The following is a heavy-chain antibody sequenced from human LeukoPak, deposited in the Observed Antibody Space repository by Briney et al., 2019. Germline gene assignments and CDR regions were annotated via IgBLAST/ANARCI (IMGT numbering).Heavy chain of an antibody. Sequence: PGGSLTLSCTASGFTISSNYMMWVRQAPGKGLEWVSVIYTGGTTYYADSVKGRFTISRDNSKNTLYLQINSLRAEDTAVYYCACRDGYNFGYWGQGTLVTVSS. D-gene: IGHD5-24*01. V-gene: IGHV3-66*01. CDR3: ACRDGYNFGY. J-gene: IGHJ4*02. CDR2: IYTGGTT. CDR1: GFTISSNY.